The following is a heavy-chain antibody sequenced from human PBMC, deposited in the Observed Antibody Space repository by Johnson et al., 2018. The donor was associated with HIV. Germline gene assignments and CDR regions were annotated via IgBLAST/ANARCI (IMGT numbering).Heavy chain of an antibody. CDR1: GFTFSNFW. J-gene: IGHJ3*02. D-gene: IGHD2-15*01. Sequence: VQLVESGGGVVQPGRSLRLSCAESGFTFSNFWMHWVRQAPGKGLVWVSRISSDGSSTYYADSVKGRFTISRDNSKNTLYLQMNSLRAEDTAVYYCAREEVVAANAFDIWGQGTMVTVSS. CDR2: ISSDGSST. CDR3: AREEVVAANAFDI. V-gene: IGHV3-74*01.